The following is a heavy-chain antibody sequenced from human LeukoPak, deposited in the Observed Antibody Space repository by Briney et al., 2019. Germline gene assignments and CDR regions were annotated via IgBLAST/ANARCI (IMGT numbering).Heavy chain of an antibody. V-gene: IGHV3-30-3*01. CDR3: ARHYGP. CDR2: ISYDGSEK. Sequence: PGGSLRLSCAASGFTFSSYAMHWVRQAPGKGLEWVAVISYDGSEKHYADPVKGRFTISRDNAKNSLYLQMNSLRVEDTAVYYCARHYGPWGQGTLVTVSS. J-gene: IGHJ5*02. CDR1: GFTFSSYA. D-gene: IGHD3-16*01.